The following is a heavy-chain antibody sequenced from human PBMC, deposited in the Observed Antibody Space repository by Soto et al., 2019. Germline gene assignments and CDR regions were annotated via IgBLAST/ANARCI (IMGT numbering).Heavy chain of an antibody. CDR1: GGTFSSYA. V-gene: IGHV1-69*13. Sequence: ASVKLSCKDSGGTFSSYAISWVRQAPGQGLEWMGGIIPIFGTANYAQKFQGRVTITADESTSTAYMELSSLRSEDTAVYYCASLYDFWSGPKIRYFDYWGQGTLVTVSS. CDR3: ASLYDFWSGPKIRYFDY. J-gene: IGHJ4*02. D-gene: IGHD3-3*01. CDR2: IIPIFGTA.